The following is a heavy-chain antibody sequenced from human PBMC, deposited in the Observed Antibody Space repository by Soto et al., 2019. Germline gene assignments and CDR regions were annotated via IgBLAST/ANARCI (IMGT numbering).Heavy chain of an antibody. Sequence: SETLSLTCTVSGGSISSYYWSWIRQPPGKGLEWIGYIYYSGSTNYNPSLKSRVTISVDTSKNQFSLKLSSVTAADTAVYYCASYDFYYMDVWGKGTTVTVSS. CDR1: GGSISSYY. CDR2: IYYSGST. CDR3: ASYDFYYMDV. J-gene: IGHJ6*03. D-gene: IGHD3-3*01. V-gene: IGHV4-59*01.